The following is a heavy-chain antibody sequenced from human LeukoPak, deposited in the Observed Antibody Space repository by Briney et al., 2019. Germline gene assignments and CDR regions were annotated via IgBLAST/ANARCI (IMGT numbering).Heavy chain of an antibody. Sequence: PGGSLRLSCAASGFTFSSYAMHWVRQAPGKGLEWVAVISYDGSNKYYADSVKGRFTISRDNSKNTLYLQMNSLRAEDTAVYYCARAQYRALGIAAAGTWWFDPWGQGTLVTVSS. CDR1: GFTFSSYA. CDR2: ISYDGSNK. V-gene: IGHV3-30*04. CDR3: ARAQYRALGIAAAGTWWFDP. D-gene: IGHD6-13*01. J-gene: IGHJ5*02.